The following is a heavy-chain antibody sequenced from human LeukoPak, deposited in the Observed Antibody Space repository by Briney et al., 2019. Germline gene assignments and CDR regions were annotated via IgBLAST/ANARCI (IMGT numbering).Heavy chain of an antibody. D-gene: IGHD3-10*01. Sequence: SETLSLTCAVYGGSFSGYYWSWIRQPPGKGLEWIGEINHSGSTNYNPSLKSRVTISVDTSENQFSLKLSSVTAADTAVYYCARIYGSGSYRYFDYWGQGTLVTVSS. V-gene: IGHV4-34*01. CDR1: GGSFSGYY. CDR3: ARIYGSGSYRYFDY. CDR2: INHSGST. J-gene: IGHJ4*02.